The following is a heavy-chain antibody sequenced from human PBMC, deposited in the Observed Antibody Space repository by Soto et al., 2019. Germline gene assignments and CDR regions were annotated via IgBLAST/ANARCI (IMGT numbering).Heavy chain of an antibody. CDR3: ARSRYSWRPTTDGDYFDY. V-gene: IGHV1-46*01. D-gene: IGHD4-4*01. CDR1: GYTFTSYY. Sequence: ASVKVSCKASGYTFTSYYMHWVRQAPGQGLEWMGIINPSGGSTSYAQKFQGRVTMTRDTSASTAYMELSSLRSEDTAVYYCARSRYSWRPTTDGDYFDYWGQGTLVTVSS. J-gene: IGHJ4*02. CDR2: INPSGGST.